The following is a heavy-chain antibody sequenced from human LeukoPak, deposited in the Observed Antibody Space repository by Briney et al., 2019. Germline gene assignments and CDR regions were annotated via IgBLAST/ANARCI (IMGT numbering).Heavy chain of an antibody. CDR1: GFSLSTSGVG. Sequence: SGPTLVNPTQTLTLTCTFSGFSLSTSGVGVGWIRQPPGKALEWLELTYWDDDKRYSPSLKSRLTITKDTSKNQVVLIMTNIDPVDTATYYGAHRHVVATDYHDAFDIWGQGTMVTVSS. CDR3: AHRHVVATDYHDAFDI. CDR2: TYWDDDK. J-gene: IGHJ3*02. D-gene: IGHD5-12*01. V-gene: IGHV2-5*02.